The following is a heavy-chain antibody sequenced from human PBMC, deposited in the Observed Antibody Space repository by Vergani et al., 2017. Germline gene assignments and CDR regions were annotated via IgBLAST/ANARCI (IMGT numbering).Heavy chain of an antibody. CDR3: ARSVYSYYYYMDV. J-gene: IGHJ6*03. CDR2: IYSGGST. Sequence: EVQLVESGGGLIQPGGSLRLSCAASGFTVSSNYMSWVRQAPGKGLEWVSVIYSGGSTSYADPVKGRFTISRDHSKNKLYLQMNSLRAEDTAVYYCARSVYSYYYYMDVWGKGTTVTVSS. V-gene: IGHV3-53*01. CDR1: GFTVSSNY.